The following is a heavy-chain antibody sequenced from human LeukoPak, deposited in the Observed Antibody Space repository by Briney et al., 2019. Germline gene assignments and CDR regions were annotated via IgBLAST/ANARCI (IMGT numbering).Heavy chain of an antibody. V-gene: IGHV3-30*18. Sequence: PGGSLRLSCAASGFTFSNYAMHWVRQAPGKGLEWVAVISSDGNNKYYADSVKGRFTISRDNSRNTLYLQMNSLRAEDTAVYYCAKDYYFGSGSSLDAFDIWGQGTMVTVSS. CDR1: GFTFSNYA. D-gene: IGHD3-10*01. CDR3: AKDYYFGSGSSLDAFDI. CDR2: ISSDGNNK. J-gene: IGHJ3*02.